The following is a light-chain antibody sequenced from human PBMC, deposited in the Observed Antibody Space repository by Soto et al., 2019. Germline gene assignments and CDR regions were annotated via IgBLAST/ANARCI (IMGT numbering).Light chain of an antibody. J-gene: IGLJ2*01. CDR3: SSYGGFNNVL. CDR1: GTDVGQYNY. Sequence: QSVLTQPPSASGSPGQSVTISCTGAGTDVGQYNYVSWYQQHPGKAPKLLIHHVSRRPSGVPARFSGSKSGNTASLTVSGLRTEDEADYYCSSYGGFNNVLFGGGTKLTVL. CDR2: HVS. V-gene: IGLV2-8*01.